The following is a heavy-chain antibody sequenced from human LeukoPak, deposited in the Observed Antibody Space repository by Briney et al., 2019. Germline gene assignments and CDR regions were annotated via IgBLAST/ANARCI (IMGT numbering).Heavy chain of an antibody. CDR3: ARDLGSYSSGWYMGFDY. CDR1: GFTFSMYS. D-gene: IGHD6-19*01. CDR2: ISGTSNTI. J-gene: IGHJ4*02. V-gene: IGHV3-48*01. Sequence: GGSLRLSCVASGFTFSMYSMNWVRQAPGKGLEWVSYISGTSNTIYYADSVKGRFTISRDNAKNSLYLQVNSLRAEDTAIYYCARDLGSYSSGWYMGFDYWGQGTLVTVSS.